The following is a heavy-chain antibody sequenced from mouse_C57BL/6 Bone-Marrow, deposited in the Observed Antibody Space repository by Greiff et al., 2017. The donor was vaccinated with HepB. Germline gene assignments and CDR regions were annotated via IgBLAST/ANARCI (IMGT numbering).Heavy chain of an antibody. J-gene: IGHJ2*01. CDR3: ARDTTVVATSFDY. CDR2: IYPGSGNT. D-gene: IGHD1-1*01. Sequence: QVQLQQSGAELVRPGASVKLSCKASGYTFTDYYINWVKQRPGQGLEWIARIYPGSGNTYYNEKFKGKATLTAEKSSSTAYMQLSSLTSEDSAVYFCARDTTVVATSFDYWGQGTTLTVSS. V-gene: IGHV1-76*01. CDR1: GYTFTDYY.